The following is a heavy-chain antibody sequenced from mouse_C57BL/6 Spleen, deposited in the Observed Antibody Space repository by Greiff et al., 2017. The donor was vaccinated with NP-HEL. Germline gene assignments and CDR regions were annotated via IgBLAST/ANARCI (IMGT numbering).Heavy chain of an antibody. D-gene: IGHD4-1*01. CDR2: IDPSDSYT. CDR1: GYTFTSYW. Sequence: VQLQESGAELVMPGASVKLSCKASGYTFTSYWMHWVKQRPGQGLEWIGEIDPSDSYTNYNQKFKGKSTLTVDKSSSTAYMQLSSLTSEDSAVYYCARRVLGRPLYYFDYWGQGTTLTVSS. V-gene: IGHV1-69*01. CDR3: ARRVLGRPLYYFDY. J-gene: IGHJ2*01.